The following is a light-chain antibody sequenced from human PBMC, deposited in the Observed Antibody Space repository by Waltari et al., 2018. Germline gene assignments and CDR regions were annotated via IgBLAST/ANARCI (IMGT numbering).Light chain of an antibody. CDR1: GSNIGAGYD. CDR3: QSYDPSLSVV. Sequence: QSVLTQPPSVSGAPGQRVTISCTGSGSNIGAGYDVHWYQQRPGEAPKLLIYGVNTRPLGVPDRFSGPQSGTSASRAIRGLQAEDEADYYCQSYDPSLSVVFGGGTKLTVV. J-gene: IGLJ2*01. CDR2: GVN. V-gene: IGLV1-40*01.